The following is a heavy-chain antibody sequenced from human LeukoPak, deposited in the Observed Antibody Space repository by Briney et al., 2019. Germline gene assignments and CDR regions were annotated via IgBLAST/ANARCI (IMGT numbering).Heavy chain of an antibody. Sequence: GGSLRLSCAASGFTFSRYSMNWVRQAPGKGLEWVSSISISSNYIYYTDSVKGRCTISRDSAKNSLYLQMNSLELEDTALYYCTKSGGLGSYYTAYFDYWGQGTLVTVSS. D-gene: IGHD3-10*01. J-gene: IGHJ4*02. CDR3: TKSGGLGSYYTAYFDY. CDR1: GFTFSRYS. V-gene: IGHV3-21*04. CDR2: ISISSNYI.